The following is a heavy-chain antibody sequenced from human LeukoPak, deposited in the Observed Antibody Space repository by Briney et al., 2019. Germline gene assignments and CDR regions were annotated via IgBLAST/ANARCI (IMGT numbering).Heavy chain of an antibody. Sequence: GGSLRLSCAASGLNFNDNDMDWVRQAPGKGLEWVAVIWDDGSNKYYEESVKGRFTISRDISKNMLYLQMNSLRVEDTAVYYCAKERGGQDWDFDLWGRGTLVTVSS. CDR3: AKERGGQDWDFDL. CDR2: IWDDGSNK. V-gene: IGHV3-33*06. D-gene: IGHD3-10*01. CDR1: GLNFNDND. J-gene: IGHJ2*01.